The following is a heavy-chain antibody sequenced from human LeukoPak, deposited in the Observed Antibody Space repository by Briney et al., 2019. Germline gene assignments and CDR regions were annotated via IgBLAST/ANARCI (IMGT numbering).Heavy chain of an antibody. CDR2: MNPNSGNT. J-gene: IGHJ4*02. CDR1: GYTFTGYY. V-gene: IGHV1-8*02. D-gene: IGHD1-26*01. Sequence: ASVKVSCKASGYTFTGYYMHWVRQATGQGLEWMGWMNPNSGNTGYAQKFQGRVTMTRNTSISTAYMELSSLRSEDTAVYYCARGLSSGSSNWGQGTLVTVSS. CDR3: ARGLSSGSSN.